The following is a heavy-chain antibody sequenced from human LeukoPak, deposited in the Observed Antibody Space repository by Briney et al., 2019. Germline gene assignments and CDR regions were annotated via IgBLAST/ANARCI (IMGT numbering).Heavy chain of an antibody. Sequence: GGSLRLSCEVSGFDVSKNFVNWVRQAPGKGLEWVSVVYRDGATFSADSVKDRFTISRDTSKNTLYLQMNSLTSEDTAVYYCARLPTSWSHFHYWGQGTLVTVSS. CDR3: ARLPTSWSHFHY. CDR1: GFDVSKNF. CDR2: VYRDGAT. V-gene: IGHV3-66*02. J-gene: IGHJ4*02. D-gene: IGHD2-2*01.